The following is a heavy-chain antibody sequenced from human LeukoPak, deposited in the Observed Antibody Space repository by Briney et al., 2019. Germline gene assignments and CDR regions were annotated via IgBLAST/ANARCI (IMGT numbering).Heavy chain of an antibody. CDR2: IYPGDSDT. V-gene: IGHV5-51*01. CDR1: GYTFTSYW. CDR3: ASVVKLTHPFDP. D-gene: IGHD4-23*01. Sequence: GESLKISRKGSGYTFTSYWIAWVRQMPGKGLEWMGIIYPGDSDTRYSPSFQGQVTISADKSISTVYLQWSSLKASDAAMYYCASVVKLTHPFDPWGQGTLVTVSS. J-gene: IGHJ5*02.